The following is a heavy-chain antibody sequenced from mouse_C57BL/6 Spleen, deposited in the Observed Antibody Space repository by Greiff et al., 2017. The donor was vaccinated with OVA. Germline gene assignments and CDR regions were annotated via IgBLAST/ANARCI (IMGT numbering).Heavy chain of an antibody. Sequence: QVQLQQPGAELVKPGASVKLSCKASGYTFTSYWMHWVKQRPGQGLEWIGMIHPNSGSTNYNEKFKSKATLTVDKSSSTAYMQLSSLTSEDSAVYYCARDRDGYYAAYWGQGTLVTVSA. CDR2: IHPNSGST. D-gene: IGHD2-3*01. V-gene: IGHV1-64*01. CDR3: ARDRDGYYAAY. CDR1: GYTFTSYW. J-gene: IGHJ3*01.